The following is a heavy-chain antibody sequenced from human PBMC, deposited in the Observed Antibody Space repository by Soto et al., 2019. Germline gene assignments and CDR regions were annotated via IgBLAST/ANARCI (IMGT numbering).Heavy chain of an antibody. CDR3: ARDSANWYYF. J-gene: IGHJ4*02. CDR2: IYHSGST. Sequence: SETLSLTCTVSGASISSSNWWSWVRQPPGKGLEWIGEIYHSGSTNYNPSLQSRVTISIDTSQNQFSLRMTSVTAADTAIYYCARDSANWYYFWGQGILVTVS. CDR1: GASISSSNW. V-gene: IGHV4-4*02. D-gene: IGHD1-1*01.